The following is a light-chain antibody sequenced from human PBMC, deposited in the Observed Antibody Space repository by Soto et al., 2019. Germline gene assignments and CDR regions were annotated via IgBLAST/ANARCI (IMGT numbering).Light chain of an antibody. Sequence: EIVLTQSPGTLSLSPGERATLSCRTSQSVSSNYLAWYQQKPGQAPRLLIYGASSRATGIPDRFSGSGSGTEFTLTISSLQPEDFATYYCLQHNSYPWTFGQGTKVDIK. CDR2: GAS. J-gene: IGKJ1*01. CDR3: LQHNSYPWT. CDR1: QSVSSNY. V-gene: IGKV3-20*01.